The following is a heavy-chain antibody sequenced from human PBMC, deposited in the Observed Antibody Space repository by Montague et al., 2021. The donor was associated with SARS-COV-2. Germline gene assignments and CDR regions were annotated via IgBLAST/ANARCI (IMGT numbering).Heavy chain of an antibody. CDR3: ARVGRGSSWYEVAFDI. Sequence: SETLSLTCTVSGGSISRYSCTWIRQPRGKGLEWIGYIYKSGSTNXNPSLTSRVTISVDTSKNQFSLKLSSVAAADTAVYYCARVGRGSSWYEVAFDIWGQGTMVTVSS. CDR1: GGSISRYS. J-gene: IGHJ3*02. V-gene: IGHV4-59*01. CDR2: IYKSGST. D-gene: IGHD6-13*01.